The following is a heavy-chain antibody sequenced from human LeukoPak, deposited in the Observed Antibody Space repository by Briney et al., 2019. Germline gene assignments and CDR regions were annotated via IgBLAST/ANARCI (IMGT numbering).Heavy chain of an antibody. CDR3: AKDWGYTTMVSYYFDY. J-gene: IGHJ4*02. V-gene: IGHV3-33*06. CDR2: IWYDGNNK. D-gene: IGHD5-18*01. Sequence: GGSLRLSCAASGFTFSGYGMHWVRQAPDKGLEWGAVIWYDGNNKYYADSVKGRFTISRDNSKSTLYLQMNSLRAEDTAVYYCAKDWGYTTMVSYYFDYWGQGALVTVSS. CDR1: GFTFSGYG.